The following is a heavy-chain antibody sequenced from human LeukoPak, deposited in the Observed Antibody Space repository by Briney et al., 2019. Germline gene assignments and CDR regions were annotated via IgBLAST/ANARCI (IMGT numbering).Heavy chain of an antibody. CDR2: INWNGGST. J-gene: IGHJ4*02. CDR1: GFRFDDYG. D-gene: IGHD6-19*01. V-gene: IGHV3-20*04. Sequence: GGSLRLSCVASGFRFDDYGMSWVREAPGKGLEWVSGINWNGGSTGYADSVGGRFTISRDNAKNSLYLRMNSLRAEDTALYYCARGGSTGWYSFDYWGQGTLVTVSS. CDR3: ARGGSTGWYSFDY.